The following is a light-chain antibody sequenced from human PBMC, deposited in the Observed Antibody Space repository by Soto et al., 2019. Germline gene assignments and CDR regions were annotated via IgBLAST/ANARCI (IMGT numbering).Light chain of an antibody. J-gene: IGKJ2*01. CDR2: GAS. V-gene: IGKV3-20*01. Sequence: EIVLTQSPGTLSLSPGERATLSCRASQSVSSSYLAWYQQKPGQAPRLLIYGASSRATGIPDRFSGSGSGTDFTITISRLEPEDFAEYYCQQYGSSPLYTFGQGTKLEIK. CDR1: QSVSSSY. CDR3: QQYGSSPLYT.